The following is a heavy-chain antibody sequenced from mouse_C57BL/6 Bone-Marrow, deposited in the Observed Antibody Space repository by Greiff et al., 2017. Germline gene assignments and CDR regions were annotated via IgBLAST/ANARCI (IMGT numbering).Heavy chain of an antibody. Sequence: VQLKESGGDLVKPGGSLKLPCAASGFTFSSYGMSWVRQTPDKRLEWVATLSSGGSYTYYPDSVKGRFTISRDNAKNTLYLQMSSLKSEDTAMYYCARQRTGYYFDYWGQGTTLTVSS. CDR3: ARQRTGYYFDY. V-gene: IGHV5-6*01. CDR1: GFTFSSYG. J-gene: IGHJ2*01. CDR2: LSSGGSYT. D-gene: IGHD4-1*01.